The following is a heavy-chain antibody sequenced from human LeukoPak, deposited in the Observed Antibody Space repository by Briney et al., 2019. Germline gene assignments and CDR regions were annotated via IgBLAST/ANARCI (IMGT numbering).Heavy chain of an antibody. Sequence: GGSLRLSCEASGFAFSTYSMNWVRQAPGRGLEWVSYISGSSSSSDGGAIQYADSAKGRFTISRDNDKNSLYLHMNSLTGEDTAVYYCVRGSSGTVIRGIAWAWFDPWGQGTLVTVSS. CDR1: GFAFSTYS. V-gene: IGHV3-48*01. CDR3: VRGSSGTVIRGIAWAWFDP. J-gene: IGHJ5*02. D-gene: IGHD3-10*01. CDR2: ISGSSSSSDGGAI.